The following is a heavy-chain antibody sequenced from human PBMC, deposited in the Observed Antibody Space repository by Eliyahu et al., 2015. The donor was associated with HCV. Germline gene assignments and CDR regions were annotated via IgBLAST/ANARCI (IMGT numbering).Heavy chain of an antibody. Sequence: QVQLVQSGAEVKKPGASVKVSCKASGDTLTSNYFHWVRQAPGQGLEWMGVINPSGSSSTYAQNFQGRVSMTRDTSTSTVYMEVSSLRSDDTAVYFCARLRGTYNFEYWGQGTLVTVSS. D-gene: IGHD3-16*01. CDR1: GDTLTSNY. J-gene: IGHJ4*02. CDR2: INPSGSSS. V-gene: IGHV1-46*01. CDR3: ARLRGTYNFEY.